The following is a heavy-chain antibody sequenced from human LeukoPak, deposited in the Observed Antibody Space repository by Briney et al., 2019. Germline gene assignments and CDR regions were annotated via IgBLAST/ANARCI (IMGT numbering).Heavy chain of an antibody. D-gene: IGHD3-16*01. V-gene: IGHV3-23*01. Sequence: GGSLRLSCAASGFTFSSYAMTWVRQAPGKGLEWVSGISCSGGGTYYADSVKGRFTISRDNSKSTLYLQVKSVRAEDTAVYYCAKVLWPGRNYFDYWGQGTLVTASS. CDR1: GFTFSSYA. CDR2: ISCSGGGT. CDR3: AKVLWPGRNYFDY. J-gene: IGHJ4*02.